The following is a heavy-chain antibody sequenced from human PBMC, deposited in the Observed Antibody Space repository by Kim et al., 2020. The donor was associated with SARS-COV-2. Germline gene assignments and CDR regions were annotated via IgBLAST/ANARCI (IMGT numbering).Heavy chain of an antibody. J-gene: IGHJ6*02. V-gene: IGHV3-21*01. D-gene: IGHD6-19*01. CDR1: GFTFSSYG. CDR2: ISRSSSYI. Sequence: GGSLRLSCAASGFTFSSYGMNWVRQAPGKGLEWVSSISRSSSYIYYADSVKGRFTISRDNAENSLFLQMNSLRAEDTAVYYCARVIAVAGTNYYSYYGVDVWGQGTTVTVSS. CDR3: ARVIAVAGTNYYSYYGVDV.